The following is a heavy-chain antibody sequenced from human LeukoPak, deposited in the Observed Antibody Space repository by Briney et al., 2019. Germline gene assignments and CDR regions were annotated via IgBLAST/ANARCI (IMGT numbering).Heavy chain of an antibody. CDR1: GYTFTSYG. J-gene: IGHJ3*02. D-gene: IGHD5-12*01. Sequence: ASVKVSCKASGYTFTSYGISWLRQAPGQGLEWMGWISAYNGNTNYAQKLQGRVTMTTDTSTSTAYMGLRSLRSDDTAVYYCARDLGYGDAFDIWGQGTMVTVSS. CDR3: ARDLGYGDAFDI. V-gene: IGHV1-18*01. CDR2: ISAYNGNT.